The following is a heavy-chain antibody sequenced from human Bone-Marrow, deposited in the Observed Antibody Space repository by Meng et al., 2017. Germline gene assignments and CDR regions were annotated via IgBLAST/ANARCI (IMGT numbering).Heavy chain of an antibody. D-gene: IGHD4-17*01. CDR1: GGTFNRYA. CDR2: INPIFGTA. V-gene: IGHV1-69*06. Sequence: VRGAGAGGEEKKAGPAVNGSCSAAGGTFNRYARSWVRQSPGQGLEWMGGINPIFGTANYAQKFQDRVTITADKSTSTAYMELSSLRSEDTAVYYCARGVTTVTTYLDYWGQGTLVTVSS. J-gene: IGHJ4*02. CDR3: ARGVTTVTTYLDY.